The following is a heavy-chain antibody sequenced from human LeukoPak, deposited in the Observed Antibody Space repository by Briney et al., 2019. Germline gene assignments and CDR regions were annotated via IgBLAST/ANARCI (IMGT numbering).Heavy chain of an antibody. V-gene: IGHV3-33*06. Sequence: GSLRLSCAASGFTFSSYGMHWVRQAPGKGLEWVAVIWYDGSNKYYADSVKGRFTISRDNSKNTLYLQMNSLRAEDTAVYFCAKFQGHYGDSEYYFDSWGQGALVTVSS. CDR2: IWYDGSNK. CDR1: GFTFSSYG. D-gene: IGHD3-10*01. J-gene: IGHJ4*02. CDR3: AKFQGHYGDSEYYFDS.